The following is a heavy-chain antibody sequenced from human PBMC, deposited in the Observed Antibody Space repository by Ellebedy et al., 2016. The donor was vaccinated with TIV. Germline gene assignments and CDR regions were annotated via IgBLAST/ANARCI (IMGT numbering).Heavy chain of an antibody. CDR2: IFYDGDA. CDR3: ARDRGYSSDWNELAGLILDY. V-gene: IGHV4-39*07. CDR1: GVSISNNSYY. D-gene: IGHD6-19*01. Sequence: SETLSLTXTVSGVSISNNSYYWTWIRQPPGKTLEWIGIIFYDGDAYYNPSLRSRVTMSVDTSKNQFSLKLRSVTAADTAVYYCARDRGYSSDWNELAGLILDYWGQGALVTVSS. J-gene: IGHJ4*02.